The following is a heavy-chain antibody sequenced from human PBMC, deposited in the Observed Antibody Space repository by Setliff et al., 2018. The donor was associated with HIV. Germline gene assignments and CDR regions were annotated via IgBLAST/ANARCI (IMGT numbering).Heavy chain of an antibody. CDR3: ARDPSSGYDGYYYYGMDV. Sequence: SVKVSCKASRSTFNSHTINWVRQAPGQGLDWMGRIIPILGIANYAQKFQGRVTITADKSTSTAYMELSSLRSEDTAVYYCARDPSSGYDGYYYYGMDVWGQGTTVTVSS. V-gene: IGHV1-69*04. D-gene: IGHD5-12*01. CDR2: IIPILGIA. CDR1: RSTFNSHT. J-gene: IGHJ6*02.